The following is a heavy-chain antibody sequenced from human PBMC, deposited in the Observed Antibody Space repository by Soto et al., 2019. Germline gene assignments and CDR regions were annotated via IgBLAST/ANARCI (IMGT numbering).Heavy chain of an antibody. CDR3: ARKGLCTSTCYHPLDV. CDR1: GFTISDRY. Sequence: GGSLRLSCAASGFTISDRYMDWVRQAPGKGLEWVGRSKDKANSYITEYAASVKGRFIISRDDSKNSLYLQMNSLKTEDTAVYFCARKGLCTSTCYHPLDVWGKGTTVTVSS. D-gene: IGHD2-2*01. CDR2: SKDKANSYIT. V-gene: IGHV3-72*01. J-gene: IGHJ6*04.